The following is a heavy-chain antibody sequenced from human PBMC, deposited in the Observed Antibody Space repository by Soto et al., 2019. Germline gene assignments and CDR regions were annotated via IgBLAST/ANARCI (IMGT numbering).Heavy chain of an antibody. CDR3: AHSYYDFWSGYRYYYYYMDV. J-gene: IGHJ6*03. CDR2: IYWDDDK. V-gene: IGHV2-5*02. Sequence: SGPTLVNPTQTLTLTCTFSGFSLSTSGVGVGWIRQPPGKALEWLALIYWDDDKRYSPSLKSRLTITKDTSKNQVVLTMTNMDPVDTATYYCAHSYYDFWSGYRYYYYYMDVWGKGTTVTVSS. CDR1: GFSLSTSGVG. D-gene: IGHD3-3*01.